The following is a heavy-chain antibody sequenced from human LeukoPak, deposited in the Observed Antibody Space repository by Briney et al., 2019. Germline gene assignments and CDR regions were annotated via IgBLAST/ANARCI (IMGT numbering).Heavy chain of an antibody. CDR1: GFSLSRYW. V-gene: IGHV3-7*01. J-gene: IGHJ2*01. D-gene: IGHD2-21*01. CDR3: ARNLGGDWYFDL. CDR2: MKQDGSEK. Sequence: GGSLRLSCAASGFSLSRYWMSWVRQAPGKGLEWVANMKQDGSEKKYVDSVKGRFTISRDNTKNSLYLQMNSLRAEDTAVYYCARNLGGDWYFDLWGRGTLVTVSS.